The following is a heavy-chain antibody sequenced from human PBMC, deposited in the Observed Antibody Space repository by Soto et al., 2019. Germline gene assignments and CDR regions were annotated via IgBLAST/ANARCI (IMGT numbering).Heavy chain of an antibody. Sequence: QVQLQESGPGLVKPSETLSLTCTVSGGSITNYYCSWFRQPPGKGLEWIGYINYDGYSAYNLSLKRLVTLSMDASKTQYSLRLESVTATDTAVYSCARHGLGTLHGLVDVWGPGTTVIVSS. J-gene: IGHJ6*02. V-gene: IGHV4-59*08. CDR1: GGSITNYY. CDR2: INYDGYS. CDR3: ARHGLGTLHGLVDV. D-gene: IGHD3-10*01.